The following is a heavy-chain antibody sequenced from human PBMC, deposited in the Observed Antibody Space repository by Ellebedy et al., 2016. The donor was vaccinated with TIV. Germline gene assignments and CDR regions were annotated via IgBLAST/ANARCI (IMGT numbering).Heavy chain of an antibody. CDR2: IADDGSNK. Sequence: GESLKISCAASGFTFSADVMHWVRQAPGKGLEWVAVIADDGSNKHCADSVKGRFTISRDNSKNTLYLEMNSLRPEDTAVYYCAKVMGEQWLVFDYWGQGTLVTVSS. CDR1: GFTFSADV. D-gene: IGHD6-19*01. J-gene: IGHJ4*02. CDR3: AKVMGEQWLVFDY. V-gene: IGHV3-30*18.